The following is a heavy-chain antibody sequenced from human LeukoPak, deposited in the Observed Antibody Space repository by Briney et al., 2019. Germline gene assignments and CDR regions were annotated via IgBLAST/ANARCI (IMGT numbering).Heavy chain of an antibody. CDR1: GFSLSSYG. CDR3: AKDRYYDSVGGIDY. CDR2: ISYDGSNE. D-gene: IGHD3-22*01. V-gene: IGHV3-30*18. J-gene: IGHJ4*02. Sequence: PGGSLRLSCAASGFSLSSYGMHWVRQAPGKGLEWVALISYDGSNEYYADSVKGRFTISRDSSKSTLYLHMNSLRAEDMAMYYCAKDRYYDSVGGIDYWGQGTLVTVSS.